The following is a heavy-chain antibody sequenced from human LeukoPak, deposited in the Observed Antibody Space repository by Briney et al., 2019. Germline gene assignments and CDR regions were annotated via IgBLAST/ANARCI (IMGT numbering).Heavy chain of an antibody. CDR3: ARVGGVGTLFDY. V-gene: IGHV4-31*03. D-gene: IGHD3-16*01. Sequence: SETLSLTCTVSGGSISSGGYYWSWIRQHPGKGLEWIGYIYYSGSTYYNPSLKSRVTISVDTSKNQFSLKLSSVTAADTAVYYCARVGGVGTLFDYWGQGTLVTVSS. CDR2: IYYSGST. CDR1: GGSISSGGYY. J-gene: IGHJ4*02.